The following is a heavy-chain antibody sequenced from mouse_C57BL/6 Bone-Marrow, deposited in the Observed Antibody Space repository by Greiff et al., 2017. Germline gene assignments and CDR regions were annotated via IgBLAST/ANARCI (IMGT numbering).Heavy chain of an antibody. CDR2: IHPSDSDT. V-gene: IGHV1-74*01. J-gene: IGHJ1*03. Sequence: QVQLKQPGAELVKPGASVKVSCKASGYTFTSYWMHWVKQRPGQGLEWIGRIHPSDSDTNYNQKFKGKATLTVDKSSSTAYMQLSSLTSEDSAVYYCAIGGVYYGSNYWYFDVWGTGTTVTVSS. CDR1: GYTFTSYW. D-gene: IGHD1-1*01. CDR3: AIGGVYYGSNYWYFDV.